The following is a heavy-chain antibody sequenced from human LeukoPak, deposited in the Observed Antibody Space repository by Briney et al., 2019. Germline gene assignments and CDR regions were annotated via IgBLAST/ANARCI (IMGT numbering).Heavy chain of an antibody. Sequence: ASVKVSCKASGYTFTSYDINWVRQATGQGLEWMGWMNPNSGNTGYAQKFQGRVTMTRNTSISTAYMELSSLRSEDTAVYYCARLYSSGWYGQYYYYYGMDVWGQGTTVTVSS. J-gene: IGHJ6*02. V-gene: IGHV1-8*01. CDR2: MNPNSGNT. D-gene: IGHD6-19*01. CDR1: GYTFTSYD. CDR3: ARLYSSGWYGQYYYYYGMDV.